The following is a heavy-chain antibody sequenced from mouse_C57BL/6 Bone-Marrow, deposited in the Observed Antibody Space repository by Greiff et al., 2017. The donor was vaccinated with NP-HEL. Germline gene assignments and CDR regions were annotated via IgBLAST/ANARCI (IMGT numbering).Heavy chain of an antibody. CDR2: IDPEDGET. CDR1: GFNIKDYY. Sequence: EVKLVESGAELVKPGASVKLSCTASGFNIKDYYMHWVKQRTEQGLEWIGRIDPEDGETKYAPKFQGKATITADTSSNTAYLQLSSLTSEDTAVYYCARSYSNSAWFAYWGQGTLVTVSA. J-gene: IGHJ3*01. V-gene: IGHV14-2*01. D-gene: IGHD2-5*01. CDR3: ARSYSNSAWFAY.